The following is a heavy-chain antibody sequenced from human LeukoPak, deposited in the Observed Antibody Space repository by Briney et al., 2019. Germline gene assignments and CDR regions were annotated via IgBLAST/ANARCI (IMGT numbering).Heavy chain of an antibody. Sequence: PGGSLRLSCAASGFTFSSYSMNWVRQAPGKGLEWVSSISSSSSYIYYADSVKGRFTISRDNAKNSLYLQMNSLRAEDTAVYYCAREGITIFGVVHMDVWGKGTTVTVSS. J-gene: IGHJ6*03. V-gene: IGHV3-21*01. D-gene: IGHD3-3*01. CDR2: ISSSSSYI. CDR3: AREGITIFGVVHMDV. CDR1: GFTFSSYS.